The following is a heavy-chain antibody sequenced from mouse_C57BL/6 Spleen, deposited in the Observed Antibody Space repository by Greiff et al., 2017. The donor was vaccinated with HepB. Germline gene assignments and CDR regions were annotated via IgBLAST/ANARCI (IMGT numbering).Heavy chain of an antibody. Sequence: VQLQQPGAELVMPGASVKLSCKASGYTFTSYWMHWVKQRPGHGLEWIGEIDPSDSYTNYNQKFKGKSTLTVDKSSSTAYMQLSSLTSEDSAVYYCARRRGSREAYYFDYWGQGTTLTVSS. D-gene: IGHD1-1*01. CDR2: IDPSDSYT. J-gene: IGHJ2*01. V-gene: IGHV1-69*01. CDR1: GYTFTSYW. CDR3: ARRRGSREAYYFDY.